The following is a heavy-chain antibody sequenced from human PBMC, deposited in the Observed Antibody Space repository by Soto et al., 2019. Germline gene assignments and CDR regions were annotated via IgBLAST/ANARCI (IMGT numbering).Heavy chain of an antibody. Sequence: ASVKVSCKASGYTFTSYGISWVRQAPGQGLEWMGWISAYNGNTNYAQKLQGRVTMTTDISTSTAYMELRSLRSDDTAVYYCASQEYCSSTSCYTDLGYWGQGTLVTVSS. V-gene: IGHV1-18*01. CDR3: ASQEYCSSTSCYTDLGY. CDR2: ISAYNGNT. D-gene: IGHD2-2*02. CDR1: GYTFTSYG. J-gene: IGHJ4*02.